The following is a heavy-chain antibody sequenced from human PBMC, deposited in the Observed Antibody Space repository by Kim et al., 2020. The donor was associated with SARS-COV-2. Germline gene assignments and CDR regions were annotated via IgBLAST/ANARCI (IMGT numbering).Heavy chain of an antibody. D-gene: IGHD3-10*01. CDR3: VKDRGDSAH. CDR2: ISGSGTDT. CDR1: GLTFNNYA. J-gene: IGHJ4*02. V-gene: IGHV3-23*01. Sequence: GGSLRLSCAVSGLTFNNYAVSWVRQAPGKGLEWVSTISGSGTDTYYADSVKGRFTISRDNSKTTLYLQVSSLRADDTAVYYCVKDRGDSAHWGQGALVTVSS.